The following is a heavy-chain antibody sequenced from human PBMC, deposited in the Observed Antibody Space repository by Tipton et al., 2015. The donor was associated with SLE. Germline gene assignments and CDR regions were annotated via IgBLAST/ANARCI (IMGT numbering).Heavy chain of an antibody. J-gene: IGHJ3*02. V-gene: IGHV4-34*01. Sequence: LRLSCTVSGGSISSHYWSWIRQPPGKGPEWIGEINHSGSTNYNPSLKSRVTISVDTSKNQFSLKLSSVTAADTAVYYCARDPAGVPDAFDIWGQGTMVTVSS. CDR3: ARDPAGVPDAFDI. CDR1: GGSISSHY. D-gene: IGHD2-2*01. CDR2: INHSGST.